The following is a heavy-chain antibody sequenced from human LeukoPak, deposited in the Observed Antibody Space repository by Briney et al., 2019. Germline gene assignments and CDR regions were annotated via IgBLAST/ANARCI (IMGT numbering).Heavy chain of an antibody. J-gene: IGHJ4*02. V-gene: IGHV4-34*01. CDR1: GGSFSGYY. Sequence: SETLSLTCAVYGGSFSGYYWSWIRQPPGKGLEWIGEINHSGSTNYNPSLKSRVTISVDTSKNQFSLKLSSATAADTAMYYCARVGYSSSWSFDYWGQGTLVTVSS. D-gene: IGHD6-13*01. CDR2: INHSGST. CDR3: ARVGYSSSWSFDY.